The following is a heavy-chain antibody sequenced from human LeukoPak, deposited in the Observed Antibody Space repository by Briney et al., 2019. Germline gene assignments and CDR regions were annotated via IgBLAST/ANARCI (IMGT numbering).Heavy chain of an antibody. V-gene: IGHV4-59*12. CDR2: IYYIGNT. CDR3: ARDMNYYEEFYFDY. Sequence: PSETLSLTCTVSGGSISNYYWTWIRQPPGKGLEWIGYIYYIGNTNYNPSLKSRVTISIDTSKNQFSLKLSSVTAADTAVYYCARDMNYYEEFYFDYWGQGTLVTVSS. J-gene: IGHJ4*02. CDR1: GGSISNYY. D-gene: IGHD1-26*01.